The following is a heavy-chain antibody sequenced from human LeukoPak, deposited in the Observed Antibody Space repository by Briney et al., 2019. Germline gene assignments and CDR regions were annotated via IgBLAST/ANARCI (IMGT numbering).Heavy chain of an antibody. D-gene: IGHD1-26*01. CDR2: IYYSGST. J-gene: IGHJ4*02. CDR1: GGSISYHY. Sequence: SETLSLTCTVSGGSISYHYWSWIRQPPGKGLEWMGYIYYSGSTNYNPSLKSRVTISVDTSKNQFSLKLSSVTAADTAVYYCARVGGTYYKVYYFDYWGQGTLVTVSS. V-gene: IGHV4-59*11. CDR3: ARVGGTYYKVYYFDY.